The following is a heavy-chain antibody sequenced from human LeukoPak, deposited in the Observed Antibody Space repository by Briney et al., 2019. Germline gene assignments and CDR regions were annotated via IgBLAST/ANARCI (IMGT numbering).Heavy chain of an antibody. D-gene: IGHD5-24*01. V-gene: IGHV3-48*03. CDR2: ITSSGSAV. CDR1: GFTPSGYE. CDR3: ARDQTAMANSRAFDI. Sequence: PGGSLRLSCAASGFTPSGYEMNWVPQAPRKGLEWVSYITSSGSAVFYSDSVKGRFTISRDNAENSLYLQMNSLRAEDTAVYYCARDQTAMANSRAFDIWGQGTTVTVSS. J-gene: IGHJ3*02.